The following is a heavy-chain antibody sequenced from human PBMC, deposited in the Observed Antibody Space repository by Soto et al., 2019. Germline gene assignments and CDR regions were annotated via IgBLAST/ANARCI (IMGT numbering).Heavy chain of an antibody. D-gene: IGHD2-21*01. CDR3: ARLRIATNNYKWFDP. V-gene: IGHV4-31*03. CDR1: CAALNSGNYY. J-gene: IGHJ5*02. Sequence: SETLSLTCSVCCAALNSGNYYWSWIRQVPGKGLEWIGHIYVTGAVDYNPSLRDRITISQDTSERQFSLNLRLVTAADTAVYYCARLRIATNNYKWFDPWGQGTLVTVSS. CDR2: IYVTGAV.